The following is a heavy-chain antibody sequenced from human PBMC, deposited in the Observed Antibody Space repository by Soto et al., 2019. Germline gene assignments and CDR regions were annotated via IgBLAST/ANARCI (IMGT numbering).Heavy chain of an antibody. J-gene: IGHJ4*02. Sequence: SETLSLTCTVSGGSISSSSYYWGWIRQPPGKGLEWIGSIYYSGSTYYNPSLKSRVTISVDTSKNQFSLKLSSVTAADTAVYYCARQLTWSGYYSIDYWGQGTLVTVSS. D-gene: IGHD3-3*01. CDR1: GGSISSSSYY. CDR3: ARQLTWSGYYSIDY. CDR2: IYYSGST. V-gene: IGHV4-39*01.